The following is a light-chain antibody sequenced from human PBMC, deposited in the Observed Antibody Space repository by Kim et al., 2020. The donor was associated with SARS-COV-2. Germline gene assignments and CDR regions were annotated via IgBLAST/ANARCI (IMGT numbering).Light chain of an antibody. CDR2: DSD. Sequence: QYVLTQPPSVSAAPGQKVTISCSGSTSNIGNDYVSWYQQFPGAAPKLLIYDSDQRPSGIPDRFSGSKSGTSATLDITGLQTGDEADYYCGTWDNSLRIGVFGGGTKLTVL. CDR3: GTWDNSLRIGV. J-gene: IGLJ2*01. CDR1: TSNIGNDY. V-gene: IGLV1-51*01.